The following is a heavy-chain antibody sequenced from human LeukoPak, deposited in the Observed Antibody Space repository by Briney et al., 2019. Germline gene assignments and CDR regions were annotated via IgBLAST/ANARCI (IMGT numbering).Heavy chain of an antibody. V-gene: IGHV3-23*01. J-gene: IGHJ4*02. CDR3: ARQRYYYDSSGPYFDY. CDR2: LSSSGGST. D-gene: IGHD3-22*01. CDR1: GFTFSSYG. Sequence: PGGSLRLSCAASGFTFSSYGMSWVRQAPGKGLEWVSALSSSGGSTYYADSVKGRFTISRDNSKNTLYLQMSSLRADDTAVYYCARQRYYYDSSGPYFDYWGQGTLVTVSS.